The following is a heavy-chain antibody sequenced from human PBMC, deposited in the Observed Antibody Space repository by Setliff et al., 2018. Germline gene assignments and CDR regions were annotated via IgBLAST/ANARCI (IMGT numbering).Heavy chain of an antibody. CDR1: GYSFPTDY. V-gene: IGHV1-46*01. J-gene: IGHJ6*04. D-gene: IGHD3-3*02. CDR3: ARDGLGAFSLRSMDV. Sequence: ASVKVSCKASGYSFPTDYIHRVRQAPGQELEWMGIMHPSGVGTSGPQKFQGRVTMTRDTSTSTVYMVLNNLRSEDTALYYCARDGLGAFSLRSMDVWGKGTTVTVSS. CDR2: MHPSGVGT.